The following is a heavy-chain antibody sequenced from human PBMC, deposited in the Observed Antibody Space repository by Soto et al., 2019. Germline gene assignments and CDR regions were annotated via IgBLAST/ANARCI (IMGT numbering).Heavy chain of an antibody. D-gene: IGHD5-12*01. CDR2: INPNSGGT. Sequence: GASVKVSCKACGYSFTGYYMHWVRQAPGQGLEWMGWINPNSGGTNYAQKFQGRVTMTRDTSISTAYMELSRLRSDDTAVYYCARSLGYSGYDWAYWGQGTLVTVSS. CDR1: GYSFTGYY. V-gene: IGHV1-2*02. J-gene: IGHJ4*02. CDR3: ARSLGYSGYDWAY.